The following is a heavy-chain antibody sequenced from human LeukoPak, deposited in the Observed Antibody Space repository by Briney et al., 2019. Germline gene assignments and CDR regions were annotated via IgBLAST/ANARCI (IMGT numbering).Heavy chain of an antibody. Sequence: SQTLSLTCTVSGGSISSGGYYWSWIRQHPGKGLEWIGYIYYSGSTNYNPSLKSRVTISVDTSKNQFSLKLSSVTAADTAVYYCARVGLQQLVADAFDIWGQGTMVTVSS. CDR1: GGSISSGGYY. J-gene: IGHJ3*02. CDR2: IYYSGST. V-gene: IGHV4-31*03. CDR3: ARVGLQQLVADAFDI. D-gene: IGHD6-13*01.